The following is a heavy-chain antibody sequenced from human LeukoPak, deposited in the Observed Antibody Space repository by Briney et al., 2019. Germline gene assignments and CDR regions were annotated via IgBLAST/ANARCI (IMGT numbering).Heavy chain of an antibody. Sequence: GRSLRLSCTTSGFSFADHAMSWVRQAPGKGLEWVGFIRSKAYRGTTAYAASVKGRFTISRDDSNSIVYLQMNSLKSEDTALYYCARGPIQLWIHNAMDVWGQGATVTVSS. CDR3: ARGPIQLWIHNAMDV. V-gene: IGHV3-49*04. CDR2: IRSKAYRGTT. J-gene: IGHJ6*02. D-gene: IGHD5-18*01. CDR1: GFSFADHA.